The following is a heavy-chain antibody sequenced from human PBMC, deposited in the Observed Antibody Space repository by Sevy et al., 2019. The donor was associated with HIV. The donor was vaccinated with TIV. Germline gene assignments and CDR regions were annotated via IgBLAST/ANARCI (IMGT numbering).Heavy chain of an antibody. CDR3: ARPLRGFYYGMDV. V-gene: IGHV4-30-4*01. J-gene: IGHJ6*02. CDR2: IYYSGVT. D-gene: IGHD3-10*01. CDR1: GGSISSGDYY. Sequence: SETLSLTCTVSGGSISSGDYYWSWIRQPPGKGLEWLGYIYYSGVTYYHPSLKSRITISVDTSKNQFSLKVSSVTAADTAVYYCARPLRGFYYGMDVWGQGTTVTVSS.